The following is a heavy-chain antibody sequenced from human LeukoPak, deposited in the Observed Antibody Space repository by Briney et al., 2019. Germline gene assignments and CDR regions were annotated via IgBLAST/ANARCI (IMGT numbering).Heavy chain of an antibody. D-gene: IGHD6-6*01. Sequence: ASVKVSCKASGYTFTSYYMHWVRQAPGQGLEWMGIINPSGGSTSYAQKFQGRVTMTRDTSTSTVYMELSSLRSEDTAVYYCARDKGGYSSSPVPANWFDPWGQGTLVTVSS. CDR2: INPSGGST. CDR3: ARDKGGYSSSPVPANWFDP. CDR1: GYTFTSYY. V-gene: IGHV1-46*01. J-gene: IGHJ5*02.